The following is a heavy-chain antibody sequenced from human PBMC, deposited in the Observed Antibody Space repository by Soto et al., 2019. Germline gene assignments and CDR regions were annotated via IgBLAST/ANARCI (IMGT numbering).Heavy chain of an antibody. V-gene: IGHV1-69*13. CDR1: GGTFSSYA. Sequence: SVKVSCKASGGTFSSYAISWVRQAPGQGLEWMGGGIPIFGTANYAQKFQGRVTITADESTSTAYMELSSLRSEDTAVYYCASDPGSVPAAIELDVKWFDPXG. D-gene: IGHD2-2*02. J-gene: IGHJ5*02. CDR2: GIPIFGTA. CDR3: ASDPGSVPAAIELDVKWFDP.